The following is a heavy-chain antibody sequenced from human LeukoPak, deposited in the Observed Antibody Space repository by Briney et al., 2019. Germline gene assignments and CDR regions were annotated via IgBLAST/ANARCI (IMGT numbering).Heavy chain of an antibody. CDR2: ISSSTSYI. CDR3: VKDYGSGTFGLDS. J-gene: IGHJ5*01. V-gene: IGHV3-21*01. Sequence: PGGSLRLSCAASGFTFSNYSMNWVRQAPGKGLGWVSSISSSTSYIYYADSLKGRFTISRDNAKNSLFLQMNSLRAEDTAVNYCVKDYGSGTFGLDSWGQGTLVSVSS. CDR1: GFTFSNYS. D-gene: IGHD3-10*01.